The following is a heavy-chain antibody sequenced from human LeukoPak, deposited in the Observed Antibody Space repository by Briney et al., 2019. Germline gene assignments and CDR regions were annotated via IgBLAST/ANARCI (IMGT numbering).Heavy chain of an antibody. CDR2: IYSGGST. Sequence: PGGSLRLSCAASGFTVSTNYMSWVRQAPGKGLEWVSVIYSGGSTYYADSVKGRFTISRDNSKNTLYLQMNSLRAEDTAVYYCAREASKSYYDSSGYGPYYYYYMDVWGKGTTVTVSS. D-gene: IGHD3-22*01. J-gene: IGHJ6*03. CDR1: GFTVSTNY. V-gene: IGHV3-53*01. CDR3: AREASKSYYDSSGYGPYYYYYMDV.